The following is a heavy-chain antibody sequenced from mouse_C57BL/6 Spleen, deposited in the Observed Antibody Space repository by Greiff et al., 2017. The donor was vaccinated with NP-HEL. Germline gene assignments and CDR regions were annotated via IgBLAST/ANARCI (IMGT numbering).Heavy chain of an antibody. V-gene: IGHV5-9*01. J-gene: IGHJ4*01. D-gene: IGHD2-5*01. CDR3: ARMAYYSNYEDAMDY. CDR2: ISGGGGNT. Sequence: EVQLQESGGGLVKPGGSLKLSCAASGFTFSSYTMSWVRQTPEKRLEWVATISGGGGNTYYPDSVKGRFTISRDNAKNTLYLQMSSLRSEDTALYYCARMAYYSNYEDAMDYWGQGTSVTVSS. CDR1: GFTFSSYT.